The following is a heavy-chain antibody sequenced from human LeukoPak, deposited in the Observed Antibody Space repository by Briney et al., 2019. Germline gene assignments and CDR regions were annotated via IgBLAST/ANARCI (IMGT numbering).Heavy chain of an antibody. D-gene: IGHD3-22*01. V-gene: IGHV1-18*01. Sequence: AASVKVSCKASGYTFTSYGISWVRQAPGQGLEWMGWISTYNGNTNYAQKLQGRVIMTTDTSTSTAYMELRSLRSDDTAVYYCARDVLHRIHYDSSAYYPGSSYWGQGTLVTVSS. CDR3: ARDVLHRIHYDSSAYYPGSSY. J-gene: IGHJ4*02. CDR1: GYTFTSYG. CDR2: ISTYNGNT.